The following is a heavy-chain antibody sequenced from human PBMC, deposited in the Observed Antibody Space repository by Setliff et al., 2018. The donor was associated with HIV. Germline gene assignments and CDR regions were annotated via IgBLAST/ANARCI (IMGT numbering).Heavy chain of an antibody. CDR2: IKQDGSEK. Sequence: TGGSLRLSCAASGFTFSSYWINWVRQAPGKGLEWVANIKQDGSEKYYMDSVKGRFTISRDNAKNSLYLQMNSLRAEDTAVYYCARENVLRYSRLAGDYYYYYMDVWGKGTTVTV. J-gene: IGHJ6*03. D-gene: IGHD3-9*01. V-gene: IGHV3-7*03. CDR3: ARENVLRYSRLAGDYYYYYMDV. CDR1: GFTFSSYW.